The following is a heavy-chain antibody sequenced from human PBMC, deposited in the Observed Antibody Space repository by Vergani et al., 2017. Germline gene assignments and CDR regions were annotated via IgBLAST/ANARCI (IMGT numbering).Heavy chain of an antibody. CDR3: ALQDYYDSSGYYMRY. CDR2: ISAYNGNT. V-gene: IGHV1-18*01. D-gene: IGHD3-22*01. J-gene: IGHJ4*02. CDR1: GYTFTSYG. Sequence: QVQLVQSGAEVKKPGASVKVSCKASGYTFTSYGISWVRQAPGQGLEWMGWISAYNGNTNYAQKLQGRVTMTTDTSTSTAYMELRSLRSDDTAVYYCALQDYYDSSGYYMRYWGQGTLVTVSS.